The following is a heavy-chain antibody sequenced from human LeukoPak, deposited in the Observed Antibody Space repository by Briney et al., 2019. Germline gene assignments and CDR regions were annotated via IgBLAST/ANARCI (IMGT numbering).Heavy chain of an antibody. CDR2: IIPIFGTA. Sequence: ASVKVSCKASGGTFSSYAISWVRQAPGQGLEWIGGIIPIFGTANYAQKFQGRVTITADESTSTAYMELSSLRSEDTAVYYCARPDSRGWYPLEHWGQGTLGNVPS. D-gene: IGHD6-19*01. CDR3: ARPDSRGWYPLEH. J-gene: IGHJ4*02. CDR1: GGTFSSYA. V-gene: IGHV1-69*01.